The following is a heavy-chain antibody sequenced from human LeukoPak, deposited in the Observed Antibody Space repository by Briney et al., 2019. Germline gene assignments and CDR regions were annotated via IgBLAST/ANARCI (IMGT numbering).Heavy chain of an antibody. J-gene: IGHJ5*02. D-gene: IGHD6-19*01. CDR3: ARDGYSSGWYQFDP. V-gene: IGHV3-33*01. CDR2: IWYDGSNK. CDR1: GFPFSSYG. Sequence: RSGGSLRLSCAASGFPFSSYGMHWVRQAPGEGLAWVAVIWYDGSNKYYADSVKGRFTISRDNSKNTLYLQMNSLRAEDTAVYYCARDGYSSGWYQFDPWGQGTLVTVSS.